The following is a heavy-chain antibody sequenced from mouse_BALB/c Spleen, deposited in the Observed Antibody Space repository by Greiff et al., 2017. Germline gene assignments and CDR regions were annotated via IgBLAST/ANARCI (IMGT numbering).Heavy chain of an antibody. D-gene: IGHD1-1*02. CDR2: ISYSGST. J-gene: IGHJ4*01. CDR1: GYSITSDYA. CDR3: ARSVATPMDY. Sequence: EVMLVESGPGLVKPSQSLSLTCTVTGYSITSDYAWNWIRQFPGNQLEWMGYISYSGSTSYNPSLKSRISITRDTSKNQFFLQLNSVTTEDTATYYCARSVATPMDYWGQGTSVTVSS. V-gene: IGHV3-2*02.